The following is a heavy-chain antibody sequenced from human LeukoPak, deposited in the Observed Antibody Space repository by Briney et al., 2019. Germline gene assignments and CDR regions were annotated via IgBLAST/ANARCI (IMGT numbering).Heavy chain of an antibody. Sequence: AGGSLRLSCVASGFTSGHIFTDYWMTWVRQAPGKGLDWVSAISGSGGSTYSADSVKGRFTISRDKSKNTLYLQMNSLRAEDTAVYYCAKDSWYCTNDVCYILDYWGQGTLVTVSS. V-gene: IGHV3-23*01. CDR1: GFTSGHIFTDYW. CDR3: AKDSWYCTNDVCYILDY. CDR2: ISGSGGST. D-gene: IGHD2-8*01. J-gene: IGHJ4*02.